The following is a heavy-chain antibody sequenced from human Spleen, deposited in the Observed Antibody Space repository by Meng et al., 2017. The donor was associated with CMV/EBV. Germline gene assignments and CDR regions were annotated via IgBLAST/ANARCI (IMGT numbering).Heavy chain of an antibody. J-gene: IGHJ6*02. CDR1: GFTVSGNY. D-gene: IGHD2-15*01. CDR2: IYSGGNT. Sequence: GESLKISCAASGFTVSGNYMSWVRQAPGKGLEWVSVIYSGGNTYYADSVKGRFTISRDNSKNTLYLQMNSLRAEDTAVYYCARDYKWWGGTYYYYYGMDVWGQGTTVTVSS. CDR3: ARDYKWWGGTYYYYYGMDV. V-gene: IGHV3-53*01.